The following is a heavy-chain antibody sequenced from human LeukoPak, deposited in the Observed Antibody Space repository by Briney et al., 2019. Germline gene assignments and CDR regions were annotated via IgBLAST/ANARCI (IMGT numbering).Heavy chain of an antibody. J-gene: IGHJ4*02. CDR3: AKRGIVIRAVIIVGFHKEAYYFDY. CDR2: ISSSGSTI. D-gene: IGHD3-10*01. V-gene: IGHV3-11*01. Sequence: PGGSLRLSCAASGFTFSDYYMSWIRQAPGKGLEWVSYISSSGSTIYYADSVKGRFAISRDNAKSSLYLQMNSLRAEDTAVYFCAKRGIVIRAVIIVGFHKEAYYFDYWGQGALVTVSS. CDR1: GFTFSDYY.